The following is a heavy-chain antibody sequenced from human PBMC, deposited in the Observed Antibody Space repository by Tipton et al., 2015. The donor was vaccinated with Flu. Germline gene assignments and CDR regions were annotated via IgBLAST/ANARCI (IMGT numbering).Heavy chain of an antibody. CDR1: GDSIRSSNYY. D-gene: IGHD4-11*01. CDR3: VRRDFSNYVSDPKNWFDR. V-gene: IGHV4-39*07. CDR2: TFHSGNT. Sequence: GLVKPSETLSLTCGVSGDSIRSSNYYWGWIRQPPGKGLEWIGNTFHSGNTYLNPSLKSRVTMSVDTSKNQFSLKLKSVTAADTAVYYCVRRDFSNYVSDPKNWFDRWGQGILVTVSS. J-gene: IGHJ5*02.